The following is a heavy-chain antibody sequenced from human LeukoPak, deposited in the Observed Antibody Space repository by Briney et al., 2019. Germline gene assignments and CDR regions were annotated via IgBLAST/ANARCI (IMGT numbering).Heavy chain of an antibody. CDR1: GFSLTTSGPG. J-gene: IGHJ4*02. D-gene: IGHD1-14*01. Sequence: SGPTLVNPTETLTLTCTFSGFSLTTSGPGVGWIRQPPGKALEWLALIFWDEDQLYSPSLKGRLTLTKVTSKNQVVLTMTNMDPVDTATYYCARRGGSGLNYFDFWGQGILVSVSS. CDR2: IFWDEDQ. V-gene: IGHV2-5*02. CDR3: ARRGGSGLNYFDF.